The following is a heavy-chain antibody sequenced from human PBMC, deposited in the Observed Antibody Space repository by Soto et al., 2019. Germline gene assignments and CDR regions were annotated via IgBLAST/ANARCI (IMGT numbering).Heavy chain of an antibody. CDR2: ASGSGSGT. CDR3: AKGRPSVAAAPDY. D-gene: IGHD2-21*01. CDR1: GFTFSDFA. Sequence: GGSLRLSCAASGFTFSDFAMAWVRQAPGKGLEWVSSASGSGSGTYYADSVKGRFTISRDNSKNTLFLHMTNLRAGDTALYFCAKGRPSVAAAPDYWGQGTLVTVSS. J-gene: IGHJ4*02. V-gene: IGHV3-23*01.